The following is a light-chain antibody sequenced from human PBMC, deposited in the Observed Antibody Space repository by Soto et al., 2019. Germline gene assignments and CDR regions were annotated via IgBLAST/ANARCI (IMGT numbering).Light chain of an antibody. Sequence: EIVMTQSPATLSVSPGEGATFPFRASQSVSSKLAWYQQKPGQAPRLLMYGASDRATGTPGRFSGSGSGTDFTLTISGLEPEDSAVYYCQQFDDSVTFGQGTRLEIK. CDR3: QQFDDSVT. CDR1: QSVSSK. J-gene: IGKJ5*01. V-gene: IGKV3D-15*01. CDR2: GAS.